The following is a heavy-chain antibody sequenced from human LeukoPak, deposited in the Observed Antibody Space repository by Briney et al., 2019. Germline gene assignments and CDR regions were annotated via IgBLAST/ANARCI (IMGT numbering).Heavy chain of an antibody. CDR1: GGSISSYY. D-gene: IGHD1-14*01. Sequence: SETLSLTCTVSGGSISSYYWSWIRQPPGKGLEWIGYIYYSGSTNYNPSLKSRVTISVDTSKNQFSLKLSSVTAAGTAVYYCARVLTELSYYYYMDVWGKGTTVTVSS. CDR3: ARVLTELSYYYYMDV. J-gene: IGHJ6*03. CDR2: IYYSGST. V-gene: IGHV4-59*01.